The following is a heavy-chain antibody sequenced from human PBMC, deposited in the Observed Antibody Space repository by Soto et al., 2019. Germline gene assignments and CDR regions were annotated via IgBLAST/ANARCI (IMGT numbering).Heavy chain of an antibody. CDR2: IIPILGIA. Sequence: GASVKVSCKASGGTFSSYTISWVRQAPGQGLEWMGRIIPILGIANYAQKFQGRVTITADKSTSTAYMELSSLRSEDTAVYYCAREDEGVLTFDYWGQGTLVTVSS. V-gene: IGHV1-69*04. D-gene: IGHD3-10*01. CDR3: AREDEGVLTFDY. J-gene: IGHJ4*02. CDR1: GGTFSSYT.